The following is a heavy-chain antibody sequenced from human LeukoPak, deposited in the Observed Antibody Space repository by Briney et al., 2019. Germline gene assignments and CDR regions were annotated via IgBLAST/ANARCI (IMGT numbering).Heavy chain of an antibody. Sequence: GGSLRLSCAASGFTFSSYAMSWVRQAPGKGLEWASAISGSGGSTYYADSVKGRFTISRDNSKNTLYLQMNSLRAEDTAVYYCARGFYVISHFDYWGQGTLVTVSS. CDR2: ISGSGGST. CDR1: GFTFSSYA. CDR3: ARGFYVISHFDY. J-gene: IGHJ4*02. D-gene: IGHD3-9*01. V-gene: IGHV3-23*01.